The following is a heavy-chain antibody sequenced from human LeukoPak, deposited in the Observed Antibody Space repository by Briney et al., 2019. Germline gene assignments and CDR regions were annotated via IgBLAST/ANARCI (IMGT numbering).Heavy chain of an antibody. J-gene: IGHJ3*02. CDR3: ARWKRITIFGVVIYRAFDI. Sequence: SVKVSCKASGGTFSSYAISWVRQAPGQGLEWMGGIIPIFGTANYAQKFQGRVTITADESTSTAYMELSSLRSEDTAVYYCARWKRITIFGVVIYRAFDIWGQGTMVTVSS. V-gene: IGHV1-69*01. CDR2: IIPIFGTA. D-gene: IGHD3-3*01. CDR1: GGTFSSYA.